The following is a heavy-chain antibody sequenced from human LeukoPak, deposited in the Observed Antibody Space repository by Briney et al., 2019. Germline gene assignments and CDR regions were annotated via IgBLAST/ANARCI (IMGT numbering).Heavy chain of an antibody. V-gene: IGHV4-59*08. J-gene: IGHJ5*02. D-gene: IGHD3-3*01. CDR3: ARGRVGVARYYPNWFDP. CDR2: IYYSGST. CDR1: GGSISSYY. Sequence: PSETLSLTCTVSGGSISSYYWSWIRQPPGKGLEWIGYIYYSGSTNYNPSLKSRVTISVDTSKNQFSLKLSSVTAADTAVYYCARGRVGVARYYPNWFDPWGQGTLVTVSS.